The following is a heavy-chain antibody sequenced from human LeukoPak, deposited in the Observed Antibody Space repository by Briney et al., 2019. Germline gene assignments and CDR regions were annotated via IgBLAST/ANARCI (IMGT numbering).Heavy chain of an antibody. Sequence: PGGSLRLSCAASGFTFDDYAMQWVRQVPGKGLEWVSLISWDGSSTYYGNSVKGRFTISRDNSKNSLYLQMNSLRAEETALYYCAKVSRKHSYGSLDYWGQGTMVTVSS. CDR3: AKVSRKHSYGSLDY. CDR1: GFTFDDYA. CDR2: ISWDGSST. J-gene: IGHJ4*02. V-gene: IGHV3-43D*03. D-gene: IGHD5-18*01.